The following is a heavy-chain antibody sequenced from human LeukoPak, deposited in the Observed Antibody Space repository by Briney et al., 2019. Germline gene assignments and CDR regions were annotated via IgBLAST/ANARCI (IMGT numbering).Heavy chain of an antibody. CDR2: IDSGATTI. D-gene: IGHD6-19*01. Sequence: GGSLRLSCAASGFTVSDYYMSWIRQAPGKGLEWVSYIDSGATTIYYADSVKGRFTISRDTAKNSLYLQMNSLRAEDTAVYYCARDFGPVAGIFDYWGQGTLVTVSS. J-gene: IGHJ4*02. CDR1: GFTVSDYY. V-gene: IGHV3-11*04. CDR3: ARDFGPVAGIFDY.